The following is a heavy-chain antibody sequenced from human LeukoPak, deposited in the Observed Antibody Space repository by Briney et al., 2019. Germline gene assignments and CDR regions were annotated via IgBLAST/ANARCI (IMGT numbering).Heavy chain of an antibody. CDR3: ARAPTAHYYDSSGHYSPTYFDY. Sequence: PSQTLSLTCTVSGGSISSGGYYWSWIRQHPGKGLEWIGYIYYSGSTYYNPSLKSRVTISVDTSKNQFSLKLSSVTAADTAVYYCARAPTAHYYDSSGHYSPTYFDYWGQGTLVTVSS. CDR1: GGSISSGGYY. V-gene: IGHV4-31*03. CDR2: IYYSGST. D-gene: IGHD3-22*01. J-gene: IGHJ4*02.